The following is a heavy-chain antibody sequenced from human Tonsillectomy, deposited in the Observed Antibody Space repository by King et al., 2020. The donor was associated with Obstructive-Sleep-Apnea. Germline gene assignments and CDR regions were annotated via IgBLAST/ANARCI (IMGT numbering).Heavy chain of an antibody. J-gene: IGHJ2*01. CDR1: GFTVSSNY. D-gene: IGHD4-17*01. CDR3: VRDPFIWNDYEQSWYFDL. V-gene: IGHV3-66*01. Sequence: VQLVESGGGLVQPGGSLRLSCAASGFTVSSNYMSWVRQAPGKGLEWVSVIYSVGTTYYADSVKGRFTLSRDISNNTLYLQMNGLRAEDTAVYYCVRDPFIWNDYEQSWYFDLWGRGTLVTVSS. CDR2: IYSVGTT.